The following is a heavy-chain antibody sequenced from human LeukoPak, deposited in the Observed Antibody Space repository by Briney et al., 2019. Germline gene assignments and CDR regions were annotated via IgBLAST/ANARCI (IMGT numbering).Heavy chain of an antibody. Sequence: VASVKFSCKASGYTFTSYDINWVRQATGQGLEWMGWMNPNSGNTGYAQKFQGRVTMTRNTSISTAYMELSSLRSEDTAVYYCARGLGSSWYYWFDPWGQGTLVTVSS. CDR3: ARGLGSSWYYWFDP. CDR1: GYTFTSYD. CDR2: MNPNSGNT. D-gene: IGHD6-13*01. V-gene: IGHV1-8*01. J-gene: IGHJ5*02.